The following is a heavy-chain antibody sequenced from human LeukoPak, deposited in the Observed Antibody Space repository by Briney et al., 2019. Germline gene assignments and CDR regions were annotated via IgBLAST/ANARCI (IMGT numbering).Heavy chain of an antibody. CDR3: ARVPRVVAVAATCFDY. CDR2: IKQDGGEK. D-gene: IGHD2-15*01. J-gene: IGHJ4*02. Sequence: GGSLRLSCAASGFTFSSYWMTWVRQAPGKGLEWVANIKQDGGEKYYVDSVKGRFTISRDNAKNSLSLQMNSLRADDTAVYYCARVPRVVAVAATCFDYWGQGTLVTVSS. CDR1: GFTFSSYW. V-gene: IGHV3-7*01.